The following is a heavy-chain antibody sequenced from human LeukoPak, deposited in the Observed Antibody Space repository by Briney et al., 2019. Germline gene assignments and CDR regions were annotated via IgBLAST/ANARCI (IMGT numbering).Heavy chain of an antibody. CDR3: AREFGGAGSYYNPDY. CDR2: ICYDVSNK. J-gene: IGHJ4*02. V-gene: IGHV3-33*01. Sequence: GGSLRLSCAASGFAFSSYGMHWVRHAPGKGLEWVAVICYDVSNKYYARSVQGRFHLYRDNSKHTLYLQMNSLSAEGTAVYYCAREFGGAGSYYNPDYWGEGPLVTVSS. CDR1: GFAFSSYG. D-gene: IGHD3-10*01.